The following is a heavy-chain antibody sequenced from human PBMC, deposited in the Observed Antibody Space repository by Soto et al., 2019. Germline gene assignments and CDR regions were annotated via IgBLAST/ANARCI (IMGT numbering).Heavy chain of an antibody. CDR2: ISWNSGSI. V-gene: IGHV3-9*01. Sequence: PGWSLRLSCAASGFTFDDYAMHWVRQAPGKGLEWVSGISWNSGSIGYADSVKGRFTISRDNAKNSLYLQMNSLRAEDTALYYCAKDKGGIAVVGGFECWGEGTLVTVSS. CDR3: AKDKGGIAVVGGFEC. CDR1: GFTFDDYA. D-gene: IGHD6-19*01. J-gene: IGHJ4*02.